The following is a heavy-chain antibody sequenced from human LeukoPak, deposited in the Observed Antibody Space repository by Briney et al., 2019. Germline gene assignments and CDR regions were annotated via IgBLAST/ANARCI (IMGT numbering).Heavy chain of an antibody. CDR3: AKHTGSYFFHS. CDR2: ISGGGDT. J-gene: IGHJ4*02. CDR1: GFTFSTYG. D-gene: IGHD1-26*01. Sequence: GGSLRLSCAASGFTFSTYGMSWVRQAPGKGLEWVSAISGGGDTFYVDSVKGRFTISRDNSKNTLYLQMNSLRAEDTAVYYCAKHTGSYFFHSWGQGTLVTVSS. V-gene: IGHV3-23*01.